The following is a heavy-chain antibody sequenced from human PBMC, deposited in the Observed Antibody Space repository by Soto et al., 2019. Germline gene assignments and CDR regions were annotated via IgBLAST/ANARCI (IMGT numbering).Heavy chain of an antibody. D-gene: IGHD3-22*01. J-gene: IGHJ3*02. V-gene: IGHV1-2*04. CDR3: ARDHYYDSSGYPHHDAFDI. CDR2: INPNSGGT. CDR1: GYTFTGYY. Sequence: QVPLVQSGAEVKKPGASVKVSCKASGYTFTGYYMHWVRQAPGQGLEWMGWINPNSGGTNYAQKFQGWVTMTRDTSISTAYMELSRLRSDDTAVYYCARDHYYDSSGYPHHDAFDIWGQGTMVTVSS.